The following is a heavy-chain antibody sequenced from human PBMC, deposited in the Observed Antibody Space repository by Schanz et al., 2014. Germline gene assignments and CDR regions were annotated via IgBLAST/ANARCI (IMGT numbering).Heavy chain of an antibody. CDR2: IKQDGSEK. V-gene: IGHV3-7*01. CDR3: AKYGGELGVSFEY. CDR1: GFSFSDYG. Sequence: EVQLVESGGSVVQPGRSLRLSCAGSGFSFSDYGMHWVRQAPGRGLEWVANIKQDGSEKYYVDSVKGRFTISRDNAKNSLYLQMNSLRPEDTAVYYCAKYGGELGVSFEYWGQGTLVTVSS. J-gene: IGHJ4*02. D-gene: IGHD7-27*01.